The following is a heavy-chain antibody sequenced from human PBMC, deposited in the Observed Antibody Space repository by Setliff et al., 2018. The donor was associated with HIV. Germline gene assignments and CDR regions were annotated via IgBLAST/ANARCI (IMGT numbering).Heavy chain of an antibody. J-gene: IGHJ4*02. Sequence: SETLSLTCVVSGGSFSGYSWSWIRQSPGKGLEWIGEISQSGTTHYNPSLKRRVTISEDTSKSQLSMKLTSVAAADTAIYYCARGKGGIDGPVEFDNWGQGTPVTSPQ. CDR1: GGSFSGYS. CDR3: ARGKGGIDGPVEFDN. D-gene: IGHD1-1*01. V-gene: IGHV4-34*01. CDR2: ISQSGTT.